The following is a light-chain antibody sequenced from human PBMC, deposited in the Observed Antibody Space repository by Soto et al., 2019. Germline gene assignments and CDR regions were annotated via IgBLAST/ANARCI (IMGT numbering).Light chain of an antibody. J-gene: IGLJ3*02. CDR1: SSNIEGNT. CDR2: ANG. Sequence: QSALTQPPSLSGTPGQSVTISCSGSSSNIEGNTVHWYQHLPGTAPKLLINANGNRPAVVTDRFSGAKSGSSASLAITGLRAEDEATYYCQSFDRSQTYDKRLSGVFGGGTKLTVL. CDR3: QSFDRSQTYDKRLSGV. V-gene: IGLV1-40*01.